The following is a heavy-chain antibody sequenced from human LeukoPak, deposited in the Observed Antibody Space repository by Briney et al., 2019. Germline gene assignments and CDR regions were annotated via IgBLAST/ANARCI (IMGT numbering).Heavy chain of an antibody. CDR2: IYYSSST. V-gene: IGHV4-39*01. CDR1: GGSISSSSYH. CDR3: ARLDSIHLITY. J-gene: IGHJ4*02. Sequence: SETLSLTCTVSGGSISSSSYHWSWLRQPPGKGMEWIGTIYYSSSTYYNPSLKSRVTISVDTSKNQFSLKLSSVTAADTAVYYCARLDSIHLITYWGQGTLVTVSS. D-gene: IGHD3-16*01.